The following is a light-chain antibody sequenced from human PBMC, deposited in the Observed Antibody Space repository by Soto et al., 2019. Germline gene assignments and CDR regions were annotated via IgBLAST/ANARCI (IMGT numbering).Light chain of an antibody. V-gene: IGKV1-5*03. CDR2: KAS. Sequence: DIQMTQSPSTLSASVGDRVTITCRTSQSISSWLAWYQQKPGKAPTLLIYKASSLETGVPSRFSGSGSGTEFTLTISSLQPDDFGTYFCQQYNRYSGTFGQGTKVDIK. J-gene: IGKJ1*01. CDR1: QSISSW. CDR3: QQYNRYSGT.